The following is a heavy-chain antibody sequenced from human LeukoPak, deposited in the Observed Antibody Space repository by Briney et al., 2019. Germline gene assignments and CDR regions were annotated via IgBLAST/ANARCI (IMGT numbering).Heavy chain of an antibody. D-gene: IGHD3-22*01. V-gene: IGHV1-69*13. CDR2: VIPIFGTA. J-gene: IGHJ4*02. Sequence: SVKVSCKASGYSFTSYAISWVRQAPGQGLEWMGGVIPIFGTANYAQKFQGRVTITADESTSTAYMELSSLRSEDTAVYYCARDYYDSSGYYPNLYYFDYWGQGTLVTVSS. CDR1: GYSFTSYA. CDR3: ARDYYDSSGYYPNLYYFDY.